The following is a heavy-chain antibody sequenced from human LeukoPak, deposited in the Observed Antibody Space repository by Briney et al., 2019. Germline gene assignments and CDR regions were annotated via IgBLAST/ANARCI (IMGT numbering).Heavy chain of an antibody. D-gene: IGHD3-10*01. CDR2: IHYSGTT. Sequence: SETLSLTCTASGGSISSYYWSWIRQPPGKGLEWIGYIHYSGTTNYNPSLKSRVTISVDTSKNQFSLKLSSVTAADTAVYYCARTLLWFGELLPNWFDPWGQGTLVTVSP. CDR1: GGSISSYY. J-gene: IGHJ5*02. V-gene: IGHV4-59*01. CDR3: ARTLLWFGELLPNWFDP.